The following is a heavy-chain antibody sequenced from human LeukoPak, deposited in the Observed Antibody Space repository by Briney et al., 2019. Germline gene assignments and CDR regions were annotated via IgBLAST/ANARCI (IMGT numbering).Heavy chain of an antibody. CDR3: ARVWFEELGGWFDP. V-gene: IGHV1-18*01. CDR2: ISAYNGNT. Sequence: ASVKVSCKASGYTSTNYGISWVRQAPGQGLEWMGWISAYNGNTNYAQKLQGRVTMTTDTSTSTAYMELRSLRSDDTAVYYCARVWFEELGGWFDPWGQGTLVTVSS. J-gene: IGHJ5*02. CDR1: GYTSTNYG. D-gene: IGHD3-10*01.